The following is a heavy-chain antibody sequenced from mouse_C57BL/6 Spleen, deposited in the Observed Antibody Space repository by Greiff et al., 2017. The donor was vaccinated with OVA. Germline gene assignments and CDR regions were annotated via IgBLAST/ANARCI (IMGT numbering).Heavy chain of an antibody. CDR2: IDPSDSYT. D-gene: IGHD3-2*02. CDR1: GYTFTSYW. V-gene: IGHV1-69*01. Sequence: QVQLQQPGAELVMPGASVKLSCKASGYTFTSYWMHWVKQRPGQGLEWIGEIDPSDSYTNYNQKFKGKSTLTVDKSSSTAYMQLSSLTSEDSAVYYCARDSSGYGKWGQGTLVTGSA. J-gene: IGHJ3*01. CDR3: ARDSSGYGK.